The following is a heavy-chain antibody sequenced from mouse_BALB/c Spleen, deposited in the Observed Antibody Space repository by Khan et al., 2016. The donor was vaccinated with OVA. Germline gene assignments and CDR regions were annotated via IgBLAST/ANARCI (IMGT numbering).Heavy chain of an antibody. Sequence: EVELVESGGDLVNPGGSLKLTCAASGFTFSTYGMSWVRQTPDKRLEWVATISTGGSYTYYPDSVKGRFTISRDDAKNTLYLQMNSLKSEDTAMFYCARLAYYYDSEGFAYWGQGTLVTVSA. CDR1: GFTFSTYG. J-gene: IGHJ3*01. V-gene: IGHV5-6*01. CDR3: ARLAYYYDSEGFAY. D-gene: IGHD1-1*01. CDR2: ISTGGSYT.